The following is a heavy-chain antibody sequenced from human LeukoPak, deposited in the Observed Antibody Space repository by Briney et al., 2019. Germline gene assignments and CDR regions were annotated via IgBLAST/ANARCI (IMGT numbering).Heavy chain of an antibody. D-gene: IGHD4-23*01. CDR3: ARVPRWYVIDY. Sequence: PGGSLRLSCAASGFTFNIYAMNWVRQAPGKGLEWVASISSSSDFIAYADSVRGRFTISRDNAKNSLYLQMNSLRAEDTAVYYCARVPRWYVIDYWGQGTLVTVSS. V-gene: IGHV3-21*01. J-gene: IGHJ4*02. CDR1: GFTFNIYA. CDR2: ISSSSDFI.